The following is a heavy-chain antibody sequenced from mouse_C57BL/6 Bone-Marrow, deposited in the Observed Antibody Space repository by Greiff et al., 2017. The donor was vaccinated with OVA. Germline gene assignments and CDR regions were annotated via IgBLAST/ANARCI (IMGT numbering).Heavy chain of an antibody. Sequence: EVQLQQSGPELVKPGASVKIPCKASGYTFTDYNMDWVKQSHGKSLEWIGDINPNNGGTIYNQKFKGKATLTVDKSSSTAYMELRSLTSEDTAVYYCARAPDYYYGSSYGYFDVWGTGTTVTVSS. CDR3: ARAPDYYYGSSYGYFDV. D-gene: IGHD1-1*01. CDR1: GYTFTDYN. J-gene: IGHJ1*03. CDR2: INPNNGGT. V-gene: IGHV1-18*01.